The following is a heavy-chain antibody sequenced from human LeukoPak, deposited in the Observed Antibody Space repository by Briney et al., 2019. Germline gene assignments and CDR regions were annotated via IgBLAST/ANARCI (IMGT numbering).Heavy chain of an antibody. CDR3: ATDFPMVRGVTFDH. V-gene: IGHV1-24*01. CDR1: GYTLTELS. J-gene: IGHJ4*02. CDR2: FDPEDGET. D-gene: IGHD3-10*01. Sequence: ASVKVSCKVSGYTLTELSMHWVRQAPGKGLEWMGGFDPEDGETIYAQKFQGRVTMTEDTSTDTAYMELSSLRSEDTAVYYCATDFPMVRGVTFDHWGQGTLVTVSS.